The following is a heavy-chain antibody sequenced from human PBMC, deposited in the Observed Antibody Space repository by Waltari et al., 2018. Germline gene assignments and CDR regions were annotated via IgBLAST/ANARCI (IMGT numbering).Heavy chain of an antibody. Sequence: EVQLVESGGGLVQPGGSLRLSCVGSGFMFSSYSMNWVRLGPGKGLEWVSSISGDYGYTYYSGSVKGRFTISRDNAKNSLFLQMNDLRDEDTAIYYCAKEGLGGDRQFDSWGQGTLVSVSS. CDR1: GFMFSSYS. D-gene: IGHD2-21*02. V-gene: IGHV3-21*06. J-gene: IGHJ4*02. CDR3: AKEGLGGDRQFDS. CDR2: ISGDYGYT.